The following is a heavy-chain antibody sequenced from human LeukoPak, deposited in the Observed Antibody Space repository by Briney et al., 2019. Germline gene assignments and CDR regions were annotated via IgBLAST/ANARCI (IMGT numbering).Heavy chain of an antibody. D-gene: IGHD3-22*01. J-gene: IGHJ4*02. CDR1: GFTFSSYG. Sequence: GGSLRLSCLASGFTFSSYGMHWVRQAPGKGLEWVAFIWFDERNENYADSVKGRATISRDNSKSTLYLQINSLTAEDTALYYCARDPPDDSRGHYSLDHWGQGTLVIVSS. CDR2: IWFDERNE. CDR3: ARDPPDDSRGHYSLDH. V-gene: IGHV3-33*01.